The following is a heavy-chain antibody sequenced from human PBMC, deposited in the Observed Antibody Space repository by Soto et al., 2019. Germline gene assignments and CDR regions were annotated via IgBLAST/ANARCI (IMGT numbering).Heavy chain of an antibody. CDR1: GFTFSTYE. CDR3: AIGPPYLFDSSGYYFGAFDV. J-gene: IGHJ3*01. Sequence: EVQLVESGGDLVQPGGSLRLSCAASGFTFSTYEMNWVRQAPGKGLEWVSYISASCSTIYYADSVKGRFTISRDNTKNLVFLQMNSLRAEDTALYFCAIGPPYLFDSSGYYFGAFDVWGQGTMVTVSS. CDR2: ISASCSTI. V-gene: IGHV3-48*03. D-gene: IGHD3-22*01.